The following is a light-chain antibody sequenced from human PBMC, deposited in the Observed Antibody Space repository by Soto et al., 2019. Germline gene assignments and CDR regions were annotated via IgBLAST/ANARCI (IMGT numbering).Light chain of an antibody. CDR2: KVS. J-gene: IGKJ2*01. CDR1: QSLVYVNGDTY. CDR3: MQGTHWPYT. V-gene: IGKV2-30*01. Sequence: DVVMTQSPLSLPVTLGQPASISCRSSQSLVYVNGDTYLDWFQHRPGQSPSRLIYKVSNRDSGVQARLHGSWSGPDFALKISRVEADDVCVYYCMQGTHWPYTFGQGTKLDIK.